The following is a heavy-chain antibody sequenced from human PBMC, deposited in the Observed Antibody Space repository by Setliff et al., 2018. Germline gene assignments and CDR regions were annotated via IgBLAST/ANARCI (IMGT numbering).Heavy chain of an antibody. V-gene: IGHV3-7*01. CDR2: IKQDGSEK. CDR1: GFSLSSYW. J-gene: IGHJ4*02. Sequence: PGGSLSLSCAASGFSLSSYWMSWVRQAPGKGLEWVANIKQDGSEKYYVDSVKGRFTISRDNARNSLYLQMNSLRAEDTAVYFCGRWLQWVDYWGQGALVTVSS. D-gene: IGHD5-18*01. CDR3: GRWLQWVDY.